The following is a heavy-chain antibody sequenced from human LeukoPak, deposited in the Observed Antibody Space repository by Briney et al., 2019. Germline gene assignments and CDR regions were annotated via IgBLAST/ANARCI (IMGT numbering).Heavy chain of an antibody. D-gene: IGHD3-10*01. Sequence: PGGSLRFSCAASGFTFSNYGMHWVRQAPGKGLEWVAVIWNDGSNKYYADSVKGRFTISRDNSKNTLYLQMNSLRAEDTAVYYCARDSYYGSGSSPEYWGQGTLVTVSS. CDR3: ARDSYYGSGSSPEY. CDR2: IWNDGSNK. V-gene: IGHV3-33*01. J-gene: IGHJ4*02. CDR1: GFTFSNYG.